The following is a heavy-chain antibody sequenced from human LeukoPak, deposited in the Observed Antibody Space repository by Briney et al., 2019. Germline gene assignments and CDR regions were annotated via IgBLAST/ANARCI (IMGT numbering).Heavy chain of an antibody. D-gene: IGHD3-10*01. CDR3: APIWFGELLSVFDY. Sequence: GGSLRLSSAASGFTFSSYAMSRVRQAPGKGLEWVSAISGSGGSTYYADSVKGRFTISRDNSKNTLYLQMNSLRAEDTAVYYCAPIWFGELLSVFDYWGQGTLVTVSS. J-gene: IGHJ4*02. V-gene: IGHV3-23*01. CDR2: ISGSGGST. CDR1: GFTFSSYA.